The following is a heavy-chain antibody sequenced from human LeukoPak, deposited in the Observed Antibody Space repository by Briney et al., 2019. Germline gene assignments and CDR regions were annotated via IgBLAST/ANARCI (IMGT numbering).Heavy chain of an antibody. D-gene: IGHD2-15*01. Sequence: SETLSLTCTVSGGSISSSSYYWGWIRQPPGKGLEWLGSIYYSGSTYHNPSLKSRVTISVDTSKNQFSLKLSSVTAADTAVYYCASHLGYCSGGSCFTFDYWGQGTLVTVSS. CDR1: GGSISSSSYY. J-gene: IGHJ4*02. V-gene: IGHV4-39*01. CDR3: ASHLGYCSGGSCFTFDY. CDR2: IYYSGST.